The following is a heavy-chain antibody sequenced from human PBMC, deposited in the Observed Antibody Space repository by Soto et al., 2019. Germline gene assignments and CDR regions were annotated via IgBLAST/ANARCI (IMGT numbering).Heavy chain of an antibody. D-gene: IGHD7-27*01. J-gene: IGHJ6*02. Sequence: SVKLRWKECGYGKTSCARWWVHQAKRQRLEWVGWINAYNGNTNYAQKLQGRVTMTTDTSTSTGYMELRSLRSDDTAVYYCARVMTLTKEGLGGYYYGMEFWGQGTTVTVFS. V-gene: IGHV1-18*01. CDR2: INAYNGNT. CDR1: GYGKTSCA. CDR3: ARVMTLTKEGLGGYYYGMEF.